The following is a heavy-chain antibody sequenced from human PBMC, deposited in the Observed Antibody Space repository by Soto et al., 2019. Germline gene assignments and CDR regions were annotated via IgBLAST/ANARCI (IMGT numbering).Heavy chain of an antibody. Sequence: PGESLRLSCTASGYTFTSYGMSWVRQTPGKGLEWVSAITGGGISTYYADSVKGRFTISRDNSKTTLYLQMNSLRAEDTAVYFCAKRAAEESWCRTTSCFLIAFDNWGQGTLVTVSS. J-gene: IGHJ3*02. CDR3: AKRAAEESWCRTTSCFLIAFDN. D-gene: IGHD2-2*01. V-gene: IGHV3-23*01. CDR2: ITGGGIST. CDR1: GYTFTSYG.